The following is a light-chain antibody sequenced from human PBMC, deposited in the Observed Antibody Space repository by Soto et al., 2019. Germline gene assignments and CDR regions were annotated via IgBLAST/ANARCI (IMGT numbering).Light chain of an antibody. CDR3: QTWGNGTYV. J-gene: IGLJ1*01. CDR2: LNSDGSH. V-gene: IGLV4-69*01. CDR1: SGHSSYA. Sequence: QPVLTQSPSASASLGASVKVTCTLSSGHSSYAIAWHQQQPEKGPRYLMKLNSDGSHSKGDGIPDRFSGSSSGAERYLTISSLQSEDEADYYCQTWGNGTYVFGTGTKLTVL.